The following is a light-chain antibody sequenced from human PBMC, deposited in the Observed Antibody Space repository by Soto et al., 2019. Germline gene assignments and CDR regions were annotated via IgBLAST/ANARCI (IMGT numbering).Light chain of an antibody. CDR2: YAS. CDR1: QSVGRN. Sequence: DIVLTQSPETLSLSRGDGATLSSRARQSVGRNYLAWYQQKPGQAPRLLIYYASTRDTGVPARFSGSGSGTDFTLTISSLQSEDFAVYYCQQYNNWPPSWTFGQGTKVDIK. CDR3: QQYNNWPPSWT. J-gene: IGKJ1*01. V-gene: IGKV3-15*01.